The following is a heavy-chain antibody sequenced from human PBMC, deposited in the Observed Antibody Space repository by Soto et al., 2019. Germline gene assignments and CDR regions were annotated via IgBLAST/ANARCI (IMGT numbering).Heavy chain of an antibody. Sequence: QVQLVESGGGVVQPGRSLRLSCAASGFTFSSYGMHWVRQAPGKGLEWVAVISYDGSNKYYADSVKGRFTISRDNSKNTLYLQMNSLRAEDTAVYYCAKGLGELSSTLGDYWGQGTLVTVSS. CDR2: ISYDGSNK. CDR1: GFTFSSYG. D-gene: IGHD3-16*02. V-gene: IGHV3-30*18. CDR3: AKGLGELSSTLGDY. J-gene: IGHJ4*02.